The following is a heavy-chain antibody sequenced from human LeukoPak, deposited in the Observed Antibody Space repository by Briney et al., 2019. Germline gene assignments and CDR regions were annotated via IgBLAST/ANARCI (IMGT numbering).Heavy chain of an antibody. CDR2: ISYDGSNK. J-gene: IGHJ3*02. V-gene: IGHV3-30-3*01. Sequence: GGSLRLSCAASGFTFSSYAMHWVRQAPGKGLEWVAVISYDGSNKYYADSVKGRFTISRDNSKNTLYLQMNSLRAEDTAVYYCAKTLVPVVMNAFDIWGQGTMVTVSS. CDR1: GFTFSSYA. D-gene: IGHD3-22*01. CDR3: AKTLVPVVMNAFDI.